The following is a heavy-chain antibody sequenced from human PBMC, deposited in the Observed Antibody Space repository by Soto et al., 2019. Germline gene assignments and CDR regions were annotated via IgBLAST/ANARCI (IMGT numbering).Heavy chain of an antibody. Sequence: GGSLRLSCAASGFTFSIYAMSWVRQAPGKGLEWVSAISGSGGSTYYADSVKGRFTISRDNSKNTLYLQMNSLRAEDTAVYYCAILRDDFWSGYYSAYWGQGTLVTVPQ. CDR2: ISGSGGST. CDR3: AILRDDFWSGYYSAY. J-gene: IGHJ4*02. D-gene: IGHD3-3*01. CDR1: GFTFSIYA. V-gene: IGHV3-23*01.